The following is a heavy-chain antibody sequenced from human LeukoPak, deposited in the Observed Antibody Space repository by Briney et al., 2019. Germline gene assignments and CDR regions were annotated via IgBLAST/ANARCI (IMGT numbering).Heavy chain of an antibody. CDR3: ESDRGYCSSSSCYRILYYYGMDV. CDR2: ISSSGSTI. V-gene: IGHV3-11*01. Sequence: GGSLRLSCAASGFTFSDHYMSWIRQAPGKGLEWVSYISSSGSTIYYADSVKGRFTISRDKAKNSLYLQMNSLRAEDPPVYYCESDRGYCSSSSCYRILYYYGMDVWGQGTTVTVSS. CDR1: GFTFSDHY. J-gene: IGHJ6*01. D-gene: IGHD2-2*01.